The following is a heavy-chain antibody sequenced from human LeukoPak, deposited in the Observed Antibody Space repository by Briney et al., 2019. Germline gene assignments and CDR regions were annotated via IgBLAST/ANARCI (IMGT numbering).Heavy chain of an antibody. J-gene: IGHJ4*02. Sequence: GGSLRLSCSASGFTFSSYAMHWVRQAPGKGLECVSGISNNGGSTDYADSVKGRFTISRDNSRNTLYLQMSSLRPEDTAVYYCVKERSAWYFFDYWGQGTLVTVSS. CDR1: GFTFSSYA. CDR3: VKERSAWYFFDY. V-gene: IGHV3-64D*09. D-gene: IGHD6-19*01. CDR2: ISNNGGST.